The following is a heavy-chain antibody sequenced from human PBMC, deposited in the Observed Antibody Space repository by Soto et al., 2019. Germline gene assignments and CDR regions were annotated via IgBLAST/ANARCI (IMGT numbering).Heavy chain of an antibody. CDR1: GGTFSSYA. J-gene: IGHJ6*04. CDR2: IIPTFGTA. CDR3: ARTSGYSYGSTFYYYYYGMDV. Sequence: SVKVSCKASGGTFSSYAISWVRQAPGQGLEWMGGIIPTFGTANYAQKFQGRVTITADESTSTAYMELSSLRSEDTAVYYCARTSGYSYGSTFYYYYYGMDVWGKGTTVTVSS. D-gene: IGHD5-18*01. V-gene: IGHV1-69*13.